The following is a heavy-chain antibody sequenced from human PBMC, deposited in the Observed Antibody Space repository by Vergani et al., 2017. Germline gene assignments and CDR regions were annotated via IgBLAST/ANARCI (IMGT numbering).Heavy chain of an antibody. J-gene: IGHJ3*02. V-gene: IGHV4-34*01. D-gene: IGHD2-8*01. Sequence: QVQLQQWGAGLLKPSETLSLTCAVYGGSFSGYYWSWIRQPPGKGLEWIGYIYYSGSTYYNPSLKSLVTISVDTSKNQFSLKLSSVTAADTAVYYCARVPIYLYGAFDIWGQGTMVTVSS. CDR1: GGSFSGYY. CDR3: ARVPIYLYGAFDI. CDR2: IYYSGST.